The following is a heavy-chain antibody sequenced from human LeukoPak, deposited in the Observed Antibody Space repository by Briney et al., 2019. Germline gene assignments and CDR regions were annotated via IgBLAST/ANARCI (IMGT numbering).Heavy chain of an antibody. CDR2: INHSGST. J-gene: IGHJ4*02. CDR3: ARAHGVVIKYYFDY. V-gene: IGHV4-34*01. CDR1: GGSFSGYH. D-gene: IGHD3-22*01. Sequence: SGTLSLTCAVYGGSFSGYHWSWIRQPPGKGLEWIGEINHSGSTNYNPSLKSRVTISVDTSKNQFSLKLSSVTAADTAVYYCARAHGVVIKYYFDYWGQGTLVTVSS.